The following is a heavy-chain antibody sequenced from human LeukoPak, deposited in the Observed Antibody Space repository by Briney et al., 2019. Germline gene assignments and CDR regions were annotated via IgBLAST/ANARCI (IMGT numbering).Heavy chain of an antibody. CDR3: ARVDAVGYCSSTSCYTLFDY. V-gene: IGHV1-2*02. CDR1: GYTFTGYY. Sequence: ASVKVSCKASGYTFTGYYMHWVRQAPGQGLEWMGWINPNSGGTNYAQKFQGRVTMTRDTSISTAYMELRSLRSDDTAVYYCARVDAVGYCSSTSCYTLFDYWGQGTLVTVSS. CDR2: INPNSGGT. D-gene: IGHD2-2*02. J-gene: IGHJ4*02.